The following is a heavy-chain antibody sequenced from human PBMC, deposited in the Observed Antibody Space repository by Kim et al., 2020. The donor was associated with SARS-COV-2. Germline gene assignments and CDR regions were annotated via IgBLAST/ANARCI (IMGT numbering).Heavy chain of an antibody. V-gene: IGHV4-34*01. J-gene: IGHJ6*02. CDR2: INHSGST. D-gene: IGHD3-3*01. CDR3: ARVRFLPNYYGMDV. CDR1: GGSFSGYY. Sequence: SETLSLTCAVYGGSFSGYYWSWIRQPPGKGLEWIGEINHSGSTNYNPSLKSRVTISVDTSKNQFSLKLSSVTAADTAGYYCARVRFLPNYYGMDVWGQGT.